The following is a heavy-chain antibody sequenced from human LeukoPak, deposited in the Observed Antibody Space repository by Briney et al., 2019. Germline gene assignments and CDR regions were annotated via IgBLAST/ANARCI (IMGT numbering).Heavy chain of an antibody. CDR2: ISYDGSNK. CDR1: GFTFSSYG. V-gene: IGHV3-30*18. D-gene: IGHD6-13*01. J-gene: IGHJ5*02. CDR3: AKDLIAAAGTPWFDP. Sequence: GGSLRLSCAASGFTFSSYGMHWVRQAPGKGLEWVAVISYDGSNKYYADSVKGRFTISRDNSKNTLYLQMNSLRAEDTAVYYCAKDLIAAAGTPWFDPWGQGTLVTVSS.